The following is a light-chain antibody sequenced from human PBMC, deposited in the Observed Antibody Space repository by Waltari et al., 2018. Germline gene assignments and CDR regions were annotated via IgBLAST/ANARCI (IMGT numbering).Light chain of an antibody. CDR3: QQSYSSPYT. J-gene: IGKJ2*01. Sequence: DIQMTQSPSSLSASVGDRVTITCRASQSIGRYVNWYQQKPGKAPKLLIFAASSLQSGVPSRFSGSGSGTDFTVTISSLQPEDFATYSCQQSYSSPYTFGQGTNLEIK. CDR1: QSIGRY. CDR2: AAS. V-gene: IGKV1-39*01.